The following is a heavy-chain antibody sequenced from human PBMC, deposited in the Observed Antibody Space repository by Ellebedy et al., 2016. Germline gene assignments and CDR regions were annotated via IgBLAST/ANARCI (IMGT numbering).Heavy chain of an antibody. Sequence: SETLSLTCNVSGGSVSSDYWNWIRRPPGKGLEWIGYVFHTGIAVYNPSLKSRVTMSVDTSRSQFSLRLTSVTAADTAVYYCAKWNGGWYAFDVWGLGTVVTVSS. D-gene: IGHD6-19*01. CDR1: GGSVSSDY. CDR2: VFHTGIA. CDR3: AKWNGGWYAFDV. V-gene: IGHV4-59*02. J-gene: IGHJ3*01.